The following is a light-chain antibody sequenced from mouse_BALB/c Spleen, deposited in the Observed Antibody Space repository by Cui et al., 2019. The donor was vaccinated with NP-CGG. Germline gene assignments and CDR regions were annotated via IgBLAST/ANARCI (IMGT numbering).Light chain of an antibody. CDR2: GTN. J-gene: IGLJ1*01. CDR1: TGAVTTTNY. CDR3: ALWYSNHWV. Sequence: QAVVSQESALTTSPGVTVTLTCRSSTGAVTTTNYANWVQEKPDHLFTGLIGGTNNRIPGVPARFSGSLIGDKAALTITGTQTEYEAIYFCALWYSNHWVFGGGTKLTVL. V-gene: IGLV1*01.